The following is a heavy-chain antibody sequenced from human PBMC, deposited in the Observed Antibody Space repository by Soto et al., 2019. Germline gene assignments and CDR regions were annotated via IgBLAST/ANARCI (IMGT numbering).Heavy chain of an antibody. Sequence: SGPTLVNPTQTLTLTCSLSGISLSTSGVGLGWIRQTPGKALERLALIYWNDDKHYSPSLKSRLTITKDTSKNQAVLTMTNMDPVDTATYYCARGLATLPVFAFDVWGQGTVVTVSS. CDR2: IYWNDDK. CDR1: GISLSTSGVG. CDR3: ARGLATLPVFAFDV. J-gene: IGHJ3*01. D-gene: IGHD6-6*01. V-gene: IGHV2-5*01.